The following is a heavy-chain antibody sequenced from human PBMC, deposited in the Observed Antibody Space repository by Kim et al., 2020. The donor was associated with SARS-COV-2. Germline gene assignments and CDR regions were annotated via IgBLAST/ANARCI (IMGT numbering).Heavy chain of an antibody. V-gene: IGHV4-34*01. J-gene: IGHJ5*02. CDR2: INHSGST. D-gene: IGHD2-2*01. CDR1: GGSFSGYY. Sequence: SETLSLTCAVYGGSFSGYYWSWIRQPPGKGLEWIGEINHSGSTNYNPSLKSRVTISVDTSKNQFSLKLSSVTAADTAVYYCARGRLPAAIVRGWPSWFDPWGQGTLVTVSS. CDR3: ARGRLPAAIVRGWPSWFDP.